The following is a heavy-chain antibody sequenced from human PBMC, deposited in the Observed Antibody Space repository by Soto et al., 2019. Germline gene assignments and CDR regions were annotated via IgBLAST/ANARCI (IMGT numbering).Heavy chain of an antibody. D-gene: IGHD2-2*01. CDR3: ARVPCSITSCYAMDY. J-gene: IGHJ4*02. CDR1: AGTFNNYA. Sequence: QVRLVQSGTEVKRPGSSVKVSCKTSAGTFNNYAISWVRQAPGHGLEWMGEIIPMLGTVNYAPRFQGRVTITADTSTITAYMELKNVRSEDTAVYYCARVPCSITSCYAMDYWGQGTLVTVSS. V-gene: IGHV1-69*06. CDR2: IIPMLGTV.